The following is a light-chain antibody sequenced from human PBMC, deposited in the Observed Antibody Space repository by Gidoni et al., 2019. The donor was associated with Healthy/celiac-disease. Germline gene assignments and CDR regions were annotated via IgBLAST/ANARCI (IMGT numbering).Light chain of an antibody. CDR1: KLGDKY. Sequence: SYDLPQPHSVSVSPGQTASITCSGDKLGDKYACWYQQKPGQSPVLVNYQDSKRPSGIPARFSGSNSGNTATLTSGGTQAMDEADYYCQAGDSSTYVVFGGGTKLTVL. CDR3: QAGDSSTYVV. J-gene: IGLJ2*01. CDR2: QDS. V-gene: IGLV3-1*01.